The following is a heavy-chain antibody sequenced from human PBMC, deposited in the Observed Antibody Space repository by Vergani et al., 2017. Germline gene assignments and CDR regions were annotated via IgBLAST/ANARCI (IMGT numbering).Heavy chain of an antibody. D-gene: IGHD3-22*01. CDR1: GGSISSGGYY. V-gene: IGHV4-31*03. CDR3: ARLSSSGYYYDAFDI. CDR2: IYYSGST. J-gene: IGHJ3*02. Sequence: QVQLQESGPGLVKPSQTLSLTCTVSGGSISSGGYYWSWIRQHPGKGLEWIGYIYYSGSTYYNPSLKSRVTISVDTSKNQFSLKLSSVTAADTAVYYCARLSSSGYYYDAFDIWGQGTMVTVSS.